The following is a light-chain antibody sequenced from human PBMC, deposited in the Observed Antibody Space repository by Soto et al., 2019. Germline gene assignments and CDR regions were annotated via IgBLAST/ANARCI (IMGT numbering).Light chain of an antibody. V-gene: IGLV2-18*02. Sequence: QSALTQPPSVSGSPGQSVTISCTGTSNDVGTYNRVSWYQQPPGTAPKLMIYEVSNRPSGVPDRFSGSKSGNTASLTISGLQAEAEAEYYCSSYTSSSTYVFGTGTKLTVL. J-gene: IGLJ1*01. CDR3: SSYTSSSTYV. CDR1: SNDVGTYNR. CDR2: EVS.